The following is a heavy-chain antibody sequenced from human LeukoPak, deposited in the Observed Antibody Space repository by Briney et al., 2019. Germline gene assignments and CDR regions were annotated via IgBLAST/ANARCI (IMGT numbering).Heavy chain of an antibody. Sequence: GGSLRLSCAASGCTFSSYSMNWVRQAPAKGLEWVSSISSISSYIYYADSVKGRFTIYRDNAKNSLYLHMNSLRAEDTAVYYCARDANIVVVPAAMGWYDYWGQGTLVTVSS. CDR2: ISSISSYI. CDR3: ARDANIVVVPAAMGWYDY. CDR1: GCTFSSYS. J-gene: IGHJ4*02. D-gene: IGHD2-2*01. V-gene: IGHV3-21*01.